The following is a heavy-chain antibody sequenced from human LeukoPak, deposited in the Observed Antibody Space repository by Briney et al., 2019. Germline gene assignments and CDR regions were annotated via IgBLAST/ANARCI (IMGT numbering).Heavy chain of an antibody. D-gene: IGHD6-13*01. CDR2: INHSGST. CDR3: ARLSRNSSSWYYYYYYMDV. V-gene: IGHV4-34*01. J-gene: IGHJ6*03. CDR1: GGSFSGYY. Sequence: NPSETLSLTCAVYGGSFSGYYWSWIRQPPGKGLEWIGEINHSGSTNYNPSLKSRVTISVDTSKNQFSLKLSSVTAADTAVYYCARLSRNSSSWYYYYYYMDVWGKGTTVTISS.